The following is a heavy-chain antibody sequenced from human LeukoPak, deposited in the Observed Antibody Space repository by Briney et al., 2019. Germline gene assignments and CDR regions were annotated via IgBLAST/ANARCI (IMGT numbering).Heavy chain of an antibody. J-gene: IGHJ1*01. CDR3: AKDQPYSN. CDR2: ISWNSGSI. Sequence: GGSLRLSCAGSGFIFNNYAMHWVRHPPGKGLEWVLGISWNSGSIDYADSVKGRFTISRDDSKNTLYLQMNSLRAEDTAVFYCAKDQPYSNWGQGTLVTVSS. V-gene: IGHV3-9*01. D-gene: IGHD6-13*01. CDR1: GFIFNNYA.